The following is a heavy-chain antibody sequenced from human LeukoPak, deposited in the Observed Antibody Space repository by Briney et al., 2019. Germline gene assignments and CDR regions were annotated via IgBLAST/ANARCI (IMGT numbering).Heavy chain of an antibody. CDR1: GFSLSTSGMR. D-gene: IGHD3-16*02. V-gene: IGHV2-70*04. CDR2: IDWDYDK. CDR3: ARMVISSYYFDY. J-gene: IGHJ4*02. Sequence: SGPTLVNPTQTLTLTCTFSGFSLSTSGMRVRGIRQPPGKALEWLARIDWDYDKFYSTSLKTRLTISKDTSKNPVVLTMTNMDPVDTATYYCARMVISSYYFDYWGQGTLVTVSS.